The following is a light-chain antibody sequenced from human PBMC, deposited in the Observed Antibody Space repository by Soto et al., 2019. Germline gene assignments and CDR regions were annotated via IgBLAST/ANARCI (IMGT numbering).Light chain of an antibody. Sequence: EIVLTQPPGTLSLSPGERATLSCRASQSVSVNSLAWYQQKAGQAPRLRIYPASTRATGVPDRFSSSGSGTEFALTISRLETEDFAVYYCQQYGGSPFTFGPGTKVDIK. V-gene: IGKV3-20*01. CDR3: QQYGGSPFT. CDR1: QSVSVNS. CDR2: PAS. J-gene: IGKJ3*01.